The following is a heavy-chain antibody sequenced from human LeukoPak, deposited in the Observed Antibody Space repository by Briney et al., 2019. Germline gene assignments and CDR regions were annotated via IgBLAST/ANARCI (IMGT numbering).Heavy chain of an antibody. J-gene: IGHJ5*02. CDR1: GYTFTSYG. Sequence: ASVKVSCKASGYTFTSYGISWVRQTPGQGLEWMGWISAYNGNTNYAQKLQGRVTMTTDTSTSTAYMELRSLRSDDTAVYYCARDYYDSSGYYQGFDPWGQGTLVTASS. V-gene: IGHV1-18*01. D-gene: IGHD3-22*01. CDR2: ISAYNGNT. CDR3: ARDYYDSSGYYQGFDP.